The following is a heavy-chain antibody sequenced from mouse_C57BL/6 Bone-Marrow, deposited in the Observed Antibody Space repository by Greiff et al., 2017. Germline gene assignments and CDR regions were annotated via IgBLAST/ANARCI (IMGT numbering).Heavy chain of an antibody. Sequence: QVQLQQSGAELVRPGASVTLSCKASGYTFTDYEMNWVKQTPVHGLEWIGAIDPETGGTAYNQKFKGKAILTADKSSSTAYMELRSLTSEDSSVYYCTRWLLPWCFDVWGTGTTVTVAS. CDR3: TRWLLPWCFDV. CDR1: GYTFTDYE. D-gene: IGHD2-3*01. J-gene: IGHJ1*03. V-gene: IGHV1-15*01. CDR2: IDPETGGT.